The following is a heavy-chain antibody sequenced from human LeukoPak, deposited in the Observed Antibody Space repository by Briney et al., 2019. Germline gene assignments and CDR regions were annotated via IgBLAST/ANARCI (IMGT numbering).Heavy chain of an antibody. CDR3: ARDLVLERRYYYYYYYMDV. J-gene: IGHJ6*03. Sequence: ASVKVSCKASGYIFTGYYMHWVRQAPGQGLEWMGWINPNSGDTHYAQKFQGRVTMTRDTSISTAYMELSSLRAEDTAVYYCARDLVLERRYYYYYYYMDVWGKGTTVTVSS. V-gene: IGHV1-2*02. D-gene: IGHD1-1*01. CDR2: INPNSGDT. CDR1: GYIFTGYY.